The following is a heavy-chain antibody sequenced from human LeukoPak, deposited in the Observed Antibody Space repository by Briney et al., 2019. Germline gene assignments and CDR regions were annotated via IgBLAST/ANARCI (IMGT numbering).Heavy chain of an antibody. J-gene: IGHJ3*02. V-gene: IGHV4-39*07. Sequence: PSETLSLTCTVSGGSISSGTYYWGWIRQPPGKGLEWVGSIYYSGSTNYNPSLKSRVTISVDTSKNQFSLELSSVTAADTAVYYCAKDPRDGYNGDDAFDIWGQGTMVTVSS. CDR2: IYYSGST. CDR3: AKDPRDGYNGDDAFDI. CDR1: GGSISSGTYY. D-gene: IGHD5-24*01.